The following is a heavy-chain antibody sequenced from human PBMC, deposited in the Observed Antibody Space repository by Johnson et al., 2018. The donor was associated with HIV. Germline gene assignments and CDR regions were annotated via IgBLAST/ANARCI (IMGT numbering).Heavy chain of an antibody. CDR3: AKRQYSSSWHDAFEI. V-gene: IGHV3-23*04. D-gene: IGHD6-13*01. CDR2: ISGSGAST. Sequence: VQLVESGGGVVQPWRSLRLSCAASGFTFSSYGMHWVRQAPGKGLEWVSVISGSGASTYHADSVKGRFTISRDNSKNTLYLQMNSLRAEYTAVYYCAKRQYSSSWHDAFEIWGQGTMVTVSS. CDR1: GFTFSSYG. J-gene: IGHJ3*02.